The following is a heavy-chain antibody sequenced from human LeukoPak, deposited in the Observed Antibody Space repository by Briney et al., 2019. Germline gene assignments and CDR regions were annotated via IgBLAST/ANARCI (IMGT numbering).Heavy chain of an antibody. D-gene: IGHD6-13*01. CDR3: ARALAARGGYYFDY. J-gene: IGHJ4*02. Sequence: SETLSLTCTVSGGSISSYYWSWIRQPPGKGLEWIGYIYYSGSTNYSPSLKSRVTISVDTSKNQFSLKLSSVTAADTAVYYCARALAARGGYYFDYWGQGTLVTVSS. V-gene: IGHV4-59*12. CDR1: GGSISSYY. CDR2: IYYSGST.